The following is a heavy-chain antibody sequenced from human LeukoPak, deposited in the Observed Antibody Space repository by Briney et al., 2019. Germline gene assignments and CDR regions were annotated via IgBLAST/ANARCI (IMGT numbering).Heavy chain of an antibody. CDR1: GYTFTSYG. J-gene: IGHJ4*02. CDR2: ISPYNGNT. D-gene: IGHD4-17*01. V-gene: IGHV1-18*01. CDR3: ARVDGEGY. Sequence: ASVKVSCKASGYTFTSYGVSWVRQAPGQGLEWMGWISPYNGNTKYAQELQDRVTMTTDTSTSTAYMDLRSLRSDDTAVYYCARVDGEGYWGQGTLVTVSS.